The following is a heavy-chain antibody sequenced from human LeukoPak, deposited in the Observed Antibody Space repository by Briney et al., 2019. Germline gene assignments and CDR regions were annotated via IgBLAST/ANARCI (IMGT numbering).Heavy chain of an antibody. CDR1: GGSINSSFYY. V-gene: IGHV4-39*07. Sequence: PSETLSLTCSVSGGSINSSFYYWGWIRQPPGKGLEWIGSIYFSGSTYYNPSLKSRVTISIDTSKSQFSLNLSSVTAADTAVYYCASILVVPAAPTRYYYYYMDVWGKGTTVTVSS. CDR2: IYFSGST. CDR3: ASILVVPAAPTRYYYYYMDV. D-gene: IGHD2-2*01. J-gene: IGHJ6*03.